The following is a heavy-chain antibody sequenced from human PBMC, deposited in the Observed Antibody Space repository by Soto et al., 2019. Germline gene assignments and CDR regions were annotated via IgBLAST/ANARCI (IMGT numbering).Heavy chain of an antibody. V-gene: IGHV3-23*01. CDR2: IRGSEGST. CDR1: GFTFSSYA. Sequence: WGSLRLSCAASGFTFSSYAMSWVRQAPGKGLEWVSAIRGSEGSTYYADSVKGRFTISRDNSKNTLYLQMNSLTAEDTAVYSCAKEHHDYGILTAPPGLNWFDPWGQGTLVTVSS. D-gene: IGHD3-9*01. J-gene: IGHJ5*02. CDR3: AKEHHDYGILTAPPGLNWFDP.